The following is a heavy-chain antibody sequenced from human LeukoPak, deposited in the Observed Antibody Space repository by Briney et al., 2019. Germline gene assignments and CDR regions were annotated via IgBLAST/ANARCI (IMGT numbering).Heavy chain of an antibody. J-gene: IGHJ5*02. CDR3: ARSGGLNSGWFDP. CDR1: GFTFSSYE. CDR2: ISSSGSTI. V-gene: IGHV3-48*03. D-gene: IGHD4-23*01. Sequence: GGSLRLSCAASGFTFSSYEMNWVRQASGKGLEWVSYISSSGSTIYYADSVKGRFTISRDNAKNTLYLQMNSLRAEDTAVYYCARSGGLNSGWFDPWGQGTLVTVPS.